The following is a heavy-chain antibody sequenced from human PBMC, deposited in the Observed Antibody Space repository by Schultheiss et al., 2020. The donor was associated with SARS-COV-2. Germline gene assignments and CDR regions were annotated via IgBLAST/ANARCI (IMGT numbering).Heavy chain of an antibody. D-gene: IGHD5-12*01. CDR1: GFTFSSYA. CDR3: ARPGPTIGVVDY. Sequence: GGSLRLSCAASGFTFSSYAMSWVRQAPGKGMEWVSYIISSGSTIYYADSVKGRFTISRDNAKNSLYLQMNSLRAEDTAVYYCARPGPTIGVVDYGGQGTLVTVSS. V-gene: IGHV3-48*04. CDR2: IISSGSTI. J-gene: IGHJ4*02.